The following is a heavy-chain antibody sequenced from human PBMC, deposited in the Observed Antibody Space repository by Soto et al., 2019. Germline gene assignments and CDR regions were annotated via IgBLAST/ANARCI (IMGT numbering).Heavy chain of an antibody. J-gene: IGHJ3*02. D-gene: IGHD1-26*01. CDR2: IYTSGST. CDR3: ARVGAVGATTAFDI. V-gene: IGHV4-4*07. Sequence: SETLSLTCTVSGGSISSYYWSWIRQPAGKGLEWIGRIYTSGSTNYNPSLKSRVTMSVDTSKNQFSLKLSSVTAADTAVYYCARVGAVGATTAFDIWGQGTMVTVSS. CDR1: GGSISSYY.